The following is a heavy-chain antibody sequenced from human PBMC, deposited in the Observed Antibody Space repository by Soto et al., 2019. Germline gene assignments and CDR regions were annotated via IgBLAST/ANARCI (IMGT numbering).Heavy chain of an antibody. J-gene: IGHJ6*03. CDR1: GGSISNFY. CDR3: ARTFLGPDLLADSFVDYYYYMDV. CDR2: VYYTGST. D-gene: IGHD3-9*01. Sequence: SETLSLTCTVSGGSISNFYWSWIRQPPGKGLEWIGYVYYTGSTSYNPSLKRRVTFSADSSRGQFSLRLNSVTAADTAVYYCARTFLGPDLLADSFVDYYYYMDVWGQGTTVTVSS. V-gene: IGHV4-59*08.